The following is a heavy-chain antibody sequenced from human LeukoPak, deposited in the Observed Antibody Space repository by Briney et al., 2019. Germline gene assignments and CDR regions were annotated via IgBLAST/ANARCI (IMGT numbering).Heavy chain of an antibody. D-gene: IGHD6-19*01. Sequence: GGSLRLSCAASGFTFSSYGMHWVRQAPGKGLEWVAVIWYDGSNKYCADSVKGRFTISRDNSKNTLYLQMNSLRAEDTAVYYCARAKDNSGRDGFDIWGQGTMVTVSS. J-gene: IGHJ3*02. CDR2: IWYDGSNK. CDR1: GFTFSSYG. CDR3: ARAKDNSGRDGFDI. V-gene: IGHV3-33*01.